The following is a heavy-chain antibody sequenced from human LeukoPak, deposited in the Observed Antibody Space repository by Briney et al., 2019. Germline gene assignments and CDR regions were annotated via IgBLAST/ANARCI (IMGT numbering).Heavy chain of an antibody. V-gene: IGHV3-30-3*01. CDR3: ARARGGTSLDY. CDR2: VSYDGSNQ. CDR1: GFTFSDYV. J-gene: IGHJ4*02. Sequence: GGSLRLSCAASGFTFSDYVMHWVRQAPGKELEWVAVVSYDGSNQYYADSVKGRFTISRDNSKNTFYLQMNSLRAEDTAVYYCARARGGTSLDYWGQGTLVTVSS. D-gene: IGHD3-10*01.